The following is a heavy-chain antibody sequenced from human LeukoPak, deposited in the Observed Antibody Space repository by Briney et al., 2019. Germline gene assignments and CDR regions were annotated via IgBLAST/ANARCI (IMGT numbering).Heavy chain of an antibody. CDR2: INPNCGGT. Sequence: ASVKVSCKASGYTFTGYYMHWVRQAPGQGLEWMGWINPNCGGTNYAQKFQGRVTMTRDTSISTAYMELSRLRSDDTAVYYCAREAGIAARGGNAFDIWGQGTMVTVSS. CDR1: GYTFTGYY. D-gene: IGHD6-6*01. J-gene: IGHJ3*02. V-gene: IGHV1-2*02. CDR3: AREAGIAARGGNAFDI.